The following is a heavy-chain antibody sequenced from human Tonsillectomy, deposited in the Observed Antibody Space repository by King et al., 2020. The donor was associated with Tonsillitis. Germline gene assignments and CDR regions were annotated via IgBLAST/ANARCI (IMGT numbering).Heavy chain of an antibody. CDR3: ARQRSVGSLFDY. CDR2: IIPIFGTT. Sequence: QLVQSGAEVKKPGSSVKVSCKASGGTFSSYAISWVRQAPGQGLEWMGGIIPIFGTTNYAQKFQGRVTISAAESTSTAYMELSSLRSEDTAVYYCARQRSVGSLFDYWGQGTLVTVSS. D-gene: IGHD2-15*01. J-gene: IGHJ4*02. V-gene: IGHV1-69*01. CDR1: GGTFSSYA.